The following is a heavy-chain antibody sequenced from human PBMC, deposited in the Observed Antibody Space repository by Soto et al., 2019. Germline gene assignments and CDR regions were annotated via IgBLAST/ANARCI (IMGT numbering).Heavy chain of an antibody. J-gene: IGHJ3*02. D-gene: IGHD2-21*01. V-gene: IGHV3-23*01. CDR1: EFTFSSYA. Sequence: GGSLRLSCAASEFTFSSYAMSWVRQAPGKGLEWVSAISGSDGSTYYADSVRGRFTISRDNFKNTLYLHMTSLRADDTAVYYCAREGASVILVNAFDIWGHGTMVTVSS. CDR2: ISGSDGST. CDR3: AREGASVILVNAFDI.